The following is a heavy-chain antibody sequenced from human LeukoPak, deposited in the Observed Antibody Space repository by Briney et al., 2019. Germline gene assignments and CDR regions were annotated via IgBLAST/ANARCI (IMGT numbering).Heavy chain of an antibody. J-gene: IGHJ4*02. V-gene: IGHV3-15*01. D-gene: IGHD6-13*01. CDR3: ARQDIVERIAAAGIWGRIGKRGINFDY. CDR2: IKTKTDGGTT. CDR1: GFTFSNAW. Sequence: GGSLRLSCAASGFTFSNAWMDWVRQSPGKGLEWVGRIKTKTDGGTTDYAAPVKGRFSISRDDSADTLYLQMNSLRAEDTAVYYCARQDIVERIAAAGIWGRIGKRGINFDYWGQGTLVTVSS.